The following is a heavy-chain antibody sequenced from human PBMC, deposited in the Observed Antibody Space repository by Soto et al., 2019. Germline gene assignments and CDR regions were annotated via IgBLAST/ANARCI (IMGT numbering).Heavy chain of an antibody. CDR2: ISAYNGNT. V-gene: IGHV1-18*01. CDR3: ASRGQWLVQGGDWFDP. Sequence: QVQLVQSGAEVKKPGASVKVYCKASGYTFTSYGISWVRQAPGQGLEWMGWISAYNGNTNYAQKLQGRVTMTTDTSTSTAYMELRSLRADATAVYYCASRGQWLVQGGDWFDPWGQGTLVTFAS. CDR1: GYTFTSYG. D-gene: IGHD6-19*01. J-gene: IGHJ5*02.